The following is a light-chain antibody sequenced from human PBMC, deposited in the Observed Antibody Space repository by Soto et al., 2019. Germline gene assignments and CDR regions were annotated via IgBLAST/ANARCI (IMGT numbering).Light chain of an antibody. J-gene: IGLJ2*01. Sequence: QSALTQPASVSGSPGQSITISCTGTSSDVGGYNYVSWYQQHPGKAPKLMIYEVTNRPSGVSNHFSGSKSGNTASLTISGLQAEDEADYYCSSYTSSSIVIFGGGTTLTVL. CDR1: SSDVGGYNY. V-gene: IGLV2-14*01. CDR2: EVT. CDR3: SSYTSSSIVI.